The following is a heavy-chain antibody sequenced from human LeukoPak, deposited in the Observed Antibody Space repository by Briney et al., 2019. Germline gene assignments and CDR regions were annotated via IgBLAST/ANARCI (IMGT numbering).Heavy chain of an antibody. V-gene: IGHV3-23*01. D-gene: IGHD5-12*01. J-gene: IGHJ4*02. CDR2: ISGLGSDT. Sequence: GGSLRLSCTGSGFTFSSYVMSWVRQAPGKGLEWVSGISGLGSDTFYADSVKGRFTISRDNSKNTLYLQMNSLRAEDTAVYYCAKWANSGYGYFDYWGQGTLVTVSS. CDR1: GFTFSSYV. CDR3: AKWANSGYGYFDY.